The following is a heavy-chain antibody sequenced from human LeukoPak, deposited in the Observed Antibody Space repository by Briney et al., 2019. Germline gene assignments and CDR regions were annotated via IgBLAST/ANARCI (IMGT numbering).Heavy chain of an antibody. J-gene: IGHJ4*02. Sequence: PGGSLRLSFAASGFTFSSYGMHWVRQAPGKGREGVAFIRYDGSNKYYADSVKGRFTISRDNSKTTLYLQMNSMRAEDTDVYYCAKVLGSTFGVDLHDYWGQGTLVTVSS. D-gene: IGHD3-3*01. CDR2: IRYDGSNK. CDR1: GFTFSSYG. CDR3: AKVLGSTFGVDLHDY. V-gene: IGHV3-30*02.